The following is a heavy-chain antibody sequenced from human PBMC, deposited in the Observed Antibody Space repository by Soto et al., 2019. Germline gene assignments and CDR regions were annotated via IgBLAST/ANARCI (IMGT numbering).Heavy chain of an antibody. V-gene: IGHV5-10-1*01. CDR3: AHCRGGVASF. Sequence: LGESLKISCKGSGYRFNSYWISWVRQMPGKGLEWMGRIDPNDSETKYSPSFEGQVTISADRSINTAYLEWSSLKAADTATYYCAHCRGGVASFWGQGTLVTVSS. CDR2: IDPNDSET. J-gene: IGHJ4*02. D-gene: IGHD3-16*01. CDR1: GYRFNSYW.